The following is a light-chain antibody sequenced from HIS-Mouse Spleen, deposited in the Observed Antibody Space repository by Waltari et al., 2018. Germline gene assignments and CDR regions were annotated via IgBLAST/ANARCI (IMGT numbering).Light chain of an antibody. CDR3: YSTDSSGNHRV. CDR1: ALPKKC. CDR2: EDS. V-gene: IGLV3-10*01. Sequence: SYELTQPPSVSVSPGQTARITCSGDALPKKCAYWYQQKSGQAPVLVIYEDSKRPSGSPGGFSGSSSGTMATLTISGAQVEDEADYYCYSTDSSGNHRVFGGGTKLTVL. J-gene: IGLJ2*01.